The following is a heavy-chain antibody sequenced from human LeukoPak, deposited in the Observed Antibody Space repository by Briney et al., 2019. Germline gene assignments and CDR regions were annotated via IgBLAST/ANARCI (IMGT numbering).Heavy chain of an antibody. CDR1: GGSISSSGYY. J-gene: IGHJ3*02. Sequence: PSETLSLTCTVSGGSISSSGYYWGWIRQPPGKGLEWIGSIYYSGSTYYNPSLKSRVTISVDTSKNQFSLKLTSVTAADTAVYYCARRDRPWEQQRGAFDIWGQGTVVTVSS. V-gene: IGHV4-39*01. CDR3: ARRDRPWEQQRGAFDI. CDR2: IYYSGST. D-gene: IGHD6-13*01.